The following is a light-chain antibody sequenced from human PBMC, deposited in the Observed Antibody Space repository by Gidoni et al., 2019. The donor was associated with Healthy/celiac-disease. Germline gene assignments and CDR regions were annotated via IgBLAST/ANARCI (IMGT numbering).Light chain of an antibody. V-gene: IGKV3-20*01. CDR3: QQYGSSRLT. Sequence: EIVLTQSPGTLSLSPGDRATLSCRASQSVSSSYLAWYQQKPGQAPRLLIYGASSRATGIPDRCSGSGSGTDVTLTISRLEPEDFAVYYCQQYGSSRLTCGGXTKVEIK. CDR1: QSVSSSY. CDR2: GAS. J-gene: IGKJ4*01.